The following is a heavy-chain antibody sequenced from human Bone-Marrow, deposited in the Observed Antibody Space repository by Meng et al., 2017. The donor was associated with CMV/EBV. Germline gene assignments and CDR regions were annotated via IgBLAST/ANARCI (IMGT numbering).Heavy chain of an antibody. J-gene: IGHJ4*02. CDR1: GFTVSGYY. V-gene: IGHV3-53*01. Sequence: GGSLRLSCAASGFTVSGYYMSWVRQAPGKGLEFVAVISSGGFTYYADSVKGRFTISRDNSKNTLYLQMNSLRAEETALYYCARGPSGSFGGVDYWGPGPRVTVSS. CDR2: ISSGGFT. CDR3: ARGPSGSFGGVDY. D-gene: IGHD1-26*01.